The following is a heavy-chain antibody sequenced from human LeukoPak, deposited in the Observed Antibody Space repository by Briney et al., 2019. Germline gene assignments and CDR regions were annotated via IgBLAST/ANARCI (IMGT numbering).Heavy chain of an antibody. CDR2: ISWNSGSI. Sequence: GGSLRLSCAASGFTFDDYAMHWVRQAPGKGLEWVSGISWNSGSIGYADSVKGRFTISRDNAKNSLYLQMNSLRAEDTAVYYCAREGPDYYDSSVDYWGQGTLVTVSS. V-gene: IGHV3-9*01. CDR1: GFTFDDYA. D-gene: IGHD3-22*01. J-gene: IGHJ4*02. CDR3: AREGPDYYDSSVDY.